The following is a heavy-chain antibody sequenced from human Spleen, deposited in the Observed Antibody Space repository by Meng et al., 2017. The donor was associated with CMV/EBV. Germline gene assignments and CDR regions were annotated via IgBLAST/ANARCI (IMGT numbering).Heavy chain of an antibody. Sequence: ASVKVSCKASGYTFTDYCIHWVRQAPGQGLEWMGWINPNSGATNYAQKFQGRVTMTRDTSISTAYMELSRLRSDDTAVYYCARGVPGTPLNWGQGTLVTVSS. CDR3: ARGVPGTPLN. V-gene: IGHV1-2*02. J-gene: IGHJ4*02. CDR1: GYTFTDYC. CDR2: INPNSGAT. D-gene: IGHD1-14*01.